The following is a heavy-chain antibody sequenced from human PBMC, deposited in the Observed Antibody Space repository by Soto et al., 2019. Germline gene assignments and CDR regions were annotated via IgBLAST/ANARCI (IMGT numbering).Heavy chain of an antibody. Sequence: PGESLKISCKGSGYSFTSYWINWVRQMPGKGLEWVGRIDPSDSYTNYSPSFQGHVTISTDKSINTAYLQWSSLKASDTAMYYCARRGSSSWYWFDPWDQGTLVTVSS. CDR3: ARRGSSSWYWFDP. CDR1: GYSFTSYW. CDR2: IDPSDSYT. V-gene: IGHV5-10-1*01. D-gene: IGHD6-13*01. J-gene: IGHJ5*02.